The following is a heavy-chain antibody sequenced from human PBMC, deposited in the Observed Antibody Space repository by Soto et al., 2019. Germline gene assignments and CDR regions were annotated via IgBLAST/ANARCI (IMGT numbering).Heavy chain of an antibody. Sequence: QVQLVQSGAEVKKPGASVKVSCKASGYTFTGYYMHWVRQAPGQGLEWMGWINPNSGGTNYAQKFQGWVTMTRDTSISTAYMELSRLRSEDTAVYYCASAPHFWSGYSGGYGMDVWGQGTTVTVSS. D-gene: IGHD3-3*01. CDR1: GYTFTGYY. V-gene: IGHV1-2*04. CDR2: INPNSGGT. J-gene: IGHJ6*02. CDR3: ASAPHFWSGYSGGYGMDV.